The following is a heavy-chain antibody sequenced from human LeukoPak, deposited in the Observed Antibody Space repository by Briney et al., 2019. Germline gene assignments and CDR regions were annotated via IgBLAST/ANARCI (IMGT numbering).Heavy chain of an antibody. CDR2: MNPNSGNT. J-gene: IGHJ3*02. V-gene: IGHV1-8*01. Sequence: GASVKVSCKASGYTFTSYDINWVRQATGQGLEWMGWMNPNSGNTGYAQKFQGRDTMTRNTSINTAYMELSSLRSEDTAVYYCARGSLYCGGDCYHDIWGQGTMVTVSS. CDR1: GYTFTSYD. D-gene: IGHD2-21*02. CDR3: ARGSLYCGGDCYHDI.